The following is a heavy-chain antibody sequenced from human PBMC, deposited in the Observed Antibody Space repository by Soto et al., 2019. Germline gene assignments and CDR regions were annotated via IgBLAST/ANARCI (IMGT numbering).Heavy chain of an antibody. CDR1: GFTFSSYG. V-gene: IGHV3-30*18. Sequence: QVQLVESGGGVVQPGRSLRLSCAASGFTFSSYGMHWVRQAPGKGLEWVAVISYDGSNKYYADSVKGRFTISRDNSKNPLYLQMNSLRAEDTAVYYCAKEGGGGVTIDRYYYYGMDVWGQGTTVTVSS. J-gene: IGHJ6*02. CDR2: ISYDGSNK. CDR3: AKEGGGGVTIDRYYYYGMDV. D-gene: IGHD3-16*01.